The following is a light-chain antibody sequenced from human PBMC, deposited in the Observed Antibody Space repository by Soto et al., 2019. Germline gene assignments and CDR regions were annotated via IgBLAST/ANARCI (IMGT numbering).Light chain of an antibody. CDR3: QQYGSLSWT. Sequence: EIVLTQSPGTLSLSPGERATLSCRASQNVDNNYLAWYQQKPGQAPRIIIFGASGRATGIPDRFSGSGSGTDFTLTISRLEPEDFAVYYCQQYGSLSWTFGQGTKVDI. J-gene: IGKJ1*01. V-gene: IGKV3-20*01. CDR1: QNVDNNY. CDR2: GAS.